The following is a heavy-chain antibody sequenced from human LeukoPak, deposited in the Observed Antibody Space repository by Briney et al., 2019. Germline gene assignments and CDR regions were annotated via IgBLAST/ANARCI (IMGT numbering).Heavy chain of an antibody. V-gene: IGHV4-4*07. J-gene: IGHJ3*02. CDR2: IYTSGST. CDR1: GGSISSYY. CDR3: ARDLGITYTVTTRLEI. D-gene: IGHD4-17*01. Sequence: SETLSLTCTVSGGSISSYYWSWIRQPAGKGLEWIGRIYTSGSTNYNPSLKSRVTMSVDTSKNQFSLKLSSVTAADTAVYYCARDLGITYTVTTRLEIWGQGTMVTVSS.